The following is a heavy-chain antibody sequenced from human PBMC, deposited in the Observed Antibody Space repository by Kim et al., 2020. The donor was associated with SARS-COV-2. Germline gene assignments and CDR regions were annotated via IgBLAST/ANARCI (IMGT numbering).Heavy chain of an antibody. CDR3: AIEAYYYDSSGYSTEYFHH. Sequence: SETLSLTCAVYGGSFSGYYWSWIRQPPGKGLEWIGEINHSGSTNYNPSLKSRVTISVDTSKNQFSLKLSSVTAADTAVYYCAIEAYYYDSSGYSTEYFHHWGQGTLVTVSS. V-gene: IGHV4-34*01. CDR1: GGSFSGYY. D-gene: IGHD3-22*01. J-gene: IGHJ1*01. CDR2: INHSGST.